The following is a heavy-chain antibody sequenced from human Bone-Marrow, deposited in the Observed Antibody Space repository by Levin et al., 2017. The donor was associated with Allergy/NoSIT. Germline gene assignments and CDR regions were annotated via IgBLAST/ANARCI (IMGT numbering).Heavy chain of an antibody. D-gene: IGHD2/OR15-2a*01. CDR2: IYDREST. CDR1: GGSVNSGGYT. V-gene: IGHV4-30-2*01. Sequence: KASETLSLTCDVSGGSVNSGGYTWSWIRQPPGKGLEWIGYIYDRESTYSTPSLKSRVTISVDRANNQFSLRLSSVTAADTAVYYCARGPEHFYHAMDVWGQGTTVTVSS. CDR3: ARGPEHFYHAMDV. J-gene: IGHJ6*02.